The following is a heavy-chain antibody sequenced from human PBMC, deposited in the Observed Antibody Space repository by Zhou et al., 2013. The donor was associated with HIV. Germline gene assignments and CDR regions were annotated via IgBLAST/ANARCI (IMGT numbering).Heavy chain of an antibody. Sequence: QIQLLQSGTEVKKPGASVKVSCKASGYTFTSYGICWVRQAPGQGLEWVGWISDYNGNTNYAQRLQGRVSMTTDTSTSTAYMDLRRLRSDDTAVYYCAREGFDYWGQGTLVTVSS. CDR1: GYTFTSYG. CDR3: AREGFDY. J-gene: IGHJ4*02. V-gene: IGHV1-18*01. CDR2: ISDYNGNT.